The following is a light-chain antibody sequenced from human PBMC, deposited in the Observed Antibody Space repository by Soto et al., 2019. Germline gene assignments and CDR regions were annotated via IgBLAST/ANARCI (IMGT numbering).Light chain of an antibody. V-gene: IGLV2-14*03. CDR2: NVY. J-gene: IGLJ1*01. CDR3: SAYTVSRTYV. CDR1: SSDVGAYNF. Sequence: QSVLTQPASVSGSPGQSITISCTGTSSDVGAYNFVSWHQQHPGKAPKLMISNVYDRPSGISYRFSGSKSGNTAPLTISGLQGEDEADYYCSAYTVSRTYVFGTGTKVTVL.